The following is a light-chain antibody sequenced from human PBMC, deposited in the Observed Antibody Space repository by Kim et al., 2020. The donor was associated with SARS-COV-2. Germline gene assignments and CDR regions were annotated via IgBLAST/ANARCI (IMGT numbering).Light chain of an antibody. V-gene: IGLV10-54*04. CDR2: RNN. J-gene: IGLJ3*02. CDR1: INNVGYQG. CDR3: SAWDNSLGDWV. Sequence: RQPATLTCTGNINNVGYQGAAWLQQHQGHPPKLLSYRNNKRPSGISERFSASRSGNTASLTITDLQPEDEADYYCSAWDNSLGDWVFGGGTQLTVL.